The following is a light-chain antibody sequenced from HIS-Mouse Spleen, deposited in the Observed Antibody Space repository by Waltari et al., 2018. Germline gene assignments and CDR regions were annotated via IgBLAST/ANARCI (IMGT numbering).Light chain of an antibody. V-gene: IGLV2-23*01. Sequence: QSALTQPASVSGSPGQSITISCTGTSSDVGSYNLVSWYQQHPGKAPKLMIYEGSKRPSWVSNRFSGSKSGHTASLTISGLQAEDEADYYCCSYAGSSTYVFGTGTKVTVL. CDR1: SSDVGSYNL. CDR2: EGS. CDR3: CSYAGSSTYV. J-gene: IGLJ1*01.